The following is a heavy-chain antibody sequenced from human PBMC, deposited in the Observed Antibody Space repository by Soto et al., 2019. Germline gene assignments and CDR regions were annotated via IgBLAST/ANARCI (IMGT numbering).Heavy chain of an antibody. CDR1: GFAFSNYA. Sequence: EVQLLESGGGLVQPGGSLRLSCAASGFAFSNYAMHWVRQAPGKGLEWVSSISTSIDATYYADSVKGRFTISRDDSKNTLYLQMNSLRAEDSAVYYCAKDRTVAARNFDYWGQGTQGTVSS. D-gene: IGHD6-6*01. CDR3: AKDRTVAARNFDY. V-gene: IGHV3-23*01. J-gene: IGHJ4*02. CDR2: ISTSIDAT.